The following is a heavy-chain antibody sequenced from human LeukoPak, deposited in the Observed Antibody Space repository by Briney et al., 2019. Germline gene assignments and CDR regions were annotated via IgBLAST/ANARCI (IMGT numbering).Heavy chain of an antibody. CDR3: ARGHLYFDY. Sequence: GGSLRLSCAASGFTFSSYGMSWVRQAPGKGLEWVSSIGRSGSYIYYADSVKGRFTISRDNAKNSLYLQMNSLRAEDTAVYYCARGHLYFDYWGQGILVTVSS. J-gene: IGHJ4*02. CDR2: IGRSGSYI. V-gene: IGHV3-21*01. CDR1: GFTFSSYG.